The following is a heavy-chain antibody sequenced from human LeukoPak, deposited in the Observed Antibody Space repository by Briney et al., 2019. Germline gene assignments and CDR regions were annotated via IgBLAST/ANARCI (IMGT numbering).Heavy chain of an antibody. Sequence: ASVKVSCKASGYTFTSYDINWVRQATGQGLEWMGWMNPNSGNTGYAQKFQGRVTMARNTSISTAYMELSSLRSEDTAVYYCARSSVEQQLADAFDIWGQGTMVTVSS. D-gene: IGHD6-13*01. CDR2: MNPNSGNT. CDR3: ARSSVEQQLADAFDI. J-gene: IGHJ3*02. V-gene: IGHV1-8*01. CDR1: GYTFTSYD.